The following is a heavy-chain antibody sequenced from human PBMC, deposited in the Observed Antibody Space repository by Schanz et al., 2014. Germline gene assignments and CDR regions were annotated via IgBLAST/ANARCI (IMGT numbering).Heavy chain of an antibody. V-gene: IGHV1-18*04. Sequence: QVQSMQSGSEVKKPGASVKVACRTSGYTLSSYGISWVRQAPGQGLEWMGWISGSDGNTNFAQKFQGRVTMTTDTSTSTVYMELRSLTSDDSAVYYCARDRDQWDGNYLDYWGQGALVTVSS. D-gene: IGHD1-26*01. CDR3: ARDRDQWDGNYLDY. J-gene: IGHJ4*02. CDR2: ISGSDGNT. CDR1: GYTLSSYG.